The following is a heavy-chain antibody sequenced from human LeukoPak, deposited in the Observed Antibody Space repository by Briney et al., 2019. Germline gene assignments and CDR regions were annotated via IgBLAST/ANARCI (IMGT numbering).Heavy chain of an antibody. CDR1: GGSISSYY. V-gene: IGHV4-59*01. CDR2: IFYSGST. CDR3: AKAYSIMPDAFDI. D-gene: IGHD6-13*01. Sequence: SETLSLTCTVSGGSISSYYWSWIRQPPGEGLEWIGYIFYSGSTNYNPSLRSRVTISVDTSKNQFSLKLRSVTAADSAIYYCAKAYSIMPDAFDIWGQGTMVTVSS. J-gene: IGHJ3*02.